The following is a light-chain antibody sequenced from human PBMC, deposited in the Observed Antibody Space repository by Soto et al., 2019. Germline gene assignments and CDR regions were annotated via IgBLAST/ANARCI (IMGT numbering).Light chain of an antibody. V-gene: IGKV4-1*01. CDR1: QSVLYNSNNKNY. J-gene: IGKJ5*01. CDR2: DAT. CDR3: QHYHNFPIT. Sequence: DIVMTQSPDSLAVSLGEWATINCKSSQSVLYNSNNKNYLAWYQQKPGKAPKLLIYDATNLEKGVPSRFSGSGSGTDFTFTISNLQPEDIATYFCQHYHNFPITFGQGTRLEIK.